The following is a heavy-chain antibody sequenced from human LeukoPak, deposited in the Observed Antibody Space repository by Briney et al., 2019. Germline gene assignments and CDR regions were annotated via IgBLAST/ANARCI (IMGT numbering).Heavy chain of an antibody. Sequence: SETLSLTCTVSGGSISSYYWSWIRQPPGKGLEWIGYIYYSGSTYYNPSLKSRVTISVDTSKNQFSLKLSSVTAADTAVYYCARGKLWFGESARNWFDPWGQGTLVTVSS. J-gene: IGHJ5*02. CDR2: IYYSGST. CDR1: GGSISSYY. CDR3: ARGKLWFGESARNWFDP. V-gene: IGHV4-59*06. D-gene: IGHD3-10*01.